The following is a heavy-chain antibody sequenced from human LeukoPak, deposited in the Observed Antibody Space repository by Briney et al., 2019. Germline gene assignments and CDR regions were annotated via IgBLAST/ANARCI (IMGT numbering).Heavy chain of an antibody. Sequence: SVKVSCKASGGTFSSYAISWVRQAPGQGLEWMGGIIPIFGTGNYAQKFQGRVTITADKSTSTAYMELRSLRSDDTALYYCARVWAVAGNGGIIWFDPWGQGTLVTVSS. CDR3: ARVWAVAGNGGIIWFDP. CDR2: IIPIFGTG. CDR1: GGTFSSYA. D-gene: IGHD6-19*01. V-gene: IGHV1-69*06. J-gene: IGHJ5*02.